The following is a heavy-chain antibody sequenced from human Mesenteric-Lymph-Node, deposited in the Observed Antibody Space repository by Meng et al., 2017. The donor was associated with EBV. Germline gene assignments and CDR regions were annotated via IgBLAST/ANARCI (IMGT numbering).Heavy chain of an antibody. CDR1: GGSFRGYY. V-gene: IGHV4-34*01. J-gene: IGHJ5*01. Sequence: QVPQQQWGRGLLKPSEPLSLTCAVYGGSFRGYYWSWIRQSPGKGLEWIGEINHSGSTNYNPSLKSRVSISLDTSDNQFSLKLHSVTAADTAVYYCARDYFGLGTYYNYDWIDSWGQGTLVTVSS. CDR2: INHSGST. D-gene: IGHD3-10*01. CDR3: ARDYFGLGTYYNYDWIDS.